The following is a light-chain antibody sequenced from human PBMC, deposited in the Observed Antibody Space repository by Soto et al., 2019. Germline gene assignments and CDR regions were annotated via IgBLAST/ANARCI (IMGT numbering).Light chain of an antibody. J-gene: IGLJ1*01. CDR2: SNN. CDR1: SSNIGSNT. CDR3: AARDDSLNGYV. Sequence: QSALTQPPSASGTPGQRVTISCSGSSSNIGSNTVNWYQQLPGTAPKLLIYSNNQRPSGVPDRFSGSKSGTSASLAISGLXSEDEADYYCAARDDSLNGYVFGSGTKVTLL. V-gene: IGLV1-44*01.